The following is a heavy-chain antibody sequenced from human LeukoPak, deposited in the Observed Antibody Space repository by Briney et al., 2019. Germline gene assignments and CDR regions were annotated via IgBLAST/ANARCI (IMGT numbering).Heavy chain of an antibody. V-gene: IGHV4-39*07. J-gene: IGHJ4*02. CDR2: IYYSGST. D-gene: IGHD3-10*01. CDR1: SGSISSSSYY. CDR3: ARSELLWFGEVY. Sequence: SETLSLTCTVSSGSISSSSYYWGWIRQPPGKGLEWIGSIYYSGSTYYNPSLKSRVTISVDTSKNQFSLKLSSVTAADTAVYYCARSELLWFGEVYWGQGTLVTVSS.